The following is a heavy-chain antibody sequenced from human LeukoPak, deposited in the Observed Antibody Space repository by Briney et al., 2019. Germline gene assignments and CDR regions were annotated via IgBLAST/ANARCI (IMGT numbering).Heavy chain of an antibody. CDR3: ARAHCSSTSCYADYFDY. CDR2: INPSGGST. J-gene: IGHJ4*02. D-gene: IGHD2-2*01. Sequence: ASVKVSCKASGYTFTSYYMHWVRQAPGQGLEWMGIINPSGGSTSYAQKFQGRVTMTRDTSTSTVYMELSSLRSEDTAVYYCARAHCSSTSCYADYFDYWGQGTLVTVSS. CDR1: GYTFTSYY. V-gene: IGHV1-46*01.